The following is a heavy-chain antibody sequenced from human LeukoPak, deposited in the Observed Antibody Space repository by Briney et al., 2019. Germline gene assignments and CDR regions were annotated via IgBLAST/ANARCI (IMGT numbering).Heavy chain of an antibody. CDR1: GFTFSTYA. J-gene: IGHJ4*02. CDR2: VRPDGDRT. CDR3: AREQSGTRGWYTVDY. V-gene: IGHV3-23*01. D-gene: IGHD6-19*01. Sequence: GGSLRLSCAASGFTFSTYAITWVRQGPGKGLEWVSAVRPDGDRTYYANSVRGRFTISRDNSKDTVYLQINGLRVEDTAVYYCAREQSGTRGWYTVDYWGQGTLVTVSS.